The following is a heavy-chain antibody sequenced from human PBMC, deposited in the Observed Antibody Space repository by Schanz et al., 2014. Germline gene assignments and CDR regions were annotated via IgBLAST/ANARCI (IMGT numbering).Heavy chain of an antibody. D-gene: IGHD2-21*01. CDR2: ISAYNGNT. CDR1: GYTFTDYG. J-gene: IGHJ4*02. V-gene: IGHV1-18*01. CDR3: ARDRLECGAECYSVEVFEI. Sequence: QVQLVQSGGEMKKPGASVKVSCKASGYTFTDYGLNWVRQAPGQGLEWMGWISAYNGNTNYAQKLQGRVTMTTDTSTSTAYMELSSLRSEDTAVYYCARDRLECGAECYSVEVFEIWGQGTLVIVSS.